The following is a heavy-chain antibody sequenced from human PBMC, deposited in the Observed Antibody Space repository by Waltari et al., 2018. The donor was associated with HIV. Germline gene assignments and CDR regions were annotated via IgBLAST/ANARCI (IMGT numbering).Heavy chain of an antibody. V-gene: IGHV1-2*02. CDR3: ARVPYYYDTSAYPDY. Sequence: QVQLVQSGAAVKKPGASLKVSCKASGYTFTGYYMHWVRQAPGQGLEWMGWINPNSGGTNYAQKFQGRVTMTRDTSITTAYMEVSRLRSDDTAVYYCARVPYYYDTSAYPDYWGQGTLVTVSS. CDR1: GYTFTGYY. CDR2: INPNSGGT. J-gene: IGHJ4*02. D-gene: IGHD3-22*01.